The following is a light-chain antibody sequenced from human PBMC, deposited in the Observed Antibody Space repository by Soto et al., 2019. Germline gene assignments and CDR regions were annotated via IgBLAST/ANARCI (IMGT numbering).Light chain of an antibody. CDR3: QQRIAWPLT. J-gene: IGKJ1*01. CDR1: RIVNNY. CDR2: STS. Sequence: EIVLTQSPATLSLSPGERATLSCRASRIVNNYLAWYQQKPGQAPRLLIYSTSNRATGIPARFSGGGSGTDFTLTISSLEPEDFAFYYCQQRIAWPLTFGQGTKVEIK. V-gene: IGKV3-11*01.